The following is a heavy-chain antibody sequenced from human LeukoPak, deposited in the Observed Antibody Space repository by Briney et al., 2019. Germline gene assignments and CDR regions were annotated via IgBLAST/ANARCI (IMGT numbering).Heavy chain of an antibody. Sequence: PSETLSLTCTVSGGSISSYYWSWIRQPAGKGLEWIGRIYTSGSTNYNPSLKSRVTISVDTSKNQFSLKLSSVTAADTAVYYCARGLYYYDSSGYYPSFDYWGQGTLVTVSS. J-gene: IGHJ4*02. CDR3: ARGLYYYDSSGYYPSFDY. CDR2: IYTSGST. CDR1: GGSISSYY. D-gene: IGHD3-22*01. V-gene: IGHV4-4*07.